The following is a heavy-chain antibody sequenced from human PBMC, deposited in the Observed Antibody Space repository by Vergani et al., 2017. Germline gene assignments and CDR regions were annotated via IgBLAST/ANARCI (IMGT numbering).Heavy chain of an antibody. J-gene: IGHJ5*02. CDR3: ARGLTGYYNVEVWFDP. Sequence: QVKLQESGPGLVKPSETLSLTCTVSGASVNSYYWSWIRQPPGKGLEWMGYVSFRGDTLYDPSVKGRMTISLNTSSNQFSLKLSSVTAADTAVYYCARGLTGYYNVEVWFDPWGQGTLVTVSS. D-gene: IGHD3-9*01. V-gene: IGHV4-59*02. CDR1: GASVNSYY. CDR2: VSFRGDT.